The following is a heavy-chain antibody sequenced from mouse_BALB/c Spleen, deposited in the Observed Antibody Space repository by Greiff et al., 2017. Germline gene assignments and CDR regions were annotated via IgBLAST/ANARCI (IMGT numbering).Heavy chain of an antibody. D-gene: IGHD2-4*01. CDR3: ARGLRMDY. Sequence: EVQLQQSGPGLVKPSQSLSLTCTVTGYSITSDYAWNWIRQFPGNKLEWMGYISYSGSTSYNPSLKSRISITRDTSKNQFFLQLNSVTTEDTATYYCARGLRMDYWGQGTSVTVSS. CDR1: GYSITSDYA. V-gene: IGHV3-2*02. CDR2: ISYSGST. J-gene: IGHJ4*01.